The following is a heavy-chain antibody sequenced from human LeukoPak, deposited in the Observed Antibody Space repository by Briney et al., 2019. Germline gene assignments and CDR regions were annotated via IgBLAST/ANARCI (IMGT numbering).Heavy chain of an antibody. CDR3: AKDIAARPNQGNFDY. CDR2: ISWNSGSI. CDR1: GFTFDDYA. J-gene: IGHJ4*02. V-gene: IGHV3-9*03. D-gene: IGHD6-6*01. Sequence: GGSLRLSCAASGFTFDDYAMHWVRQAPGKGLEWVSGISWNSGSIGYADSVKGRFTISRDNAKNSLYLQMNSLRAEDMALYYCAKDIAARPNQGNFDYWGRGTLVTVSS.